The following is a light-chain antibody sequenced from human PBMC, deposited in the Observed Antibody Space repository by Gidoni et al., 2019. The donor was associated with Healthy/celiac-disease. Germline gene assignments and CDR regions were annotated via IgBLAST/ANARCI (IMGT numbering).Light chain of an antibody. V-gene: IGKV1-5*03. CDR1: QSISSW. CDR2: KAS. J-gene: IGKJ1*01. CDR3: QQYNSYSGT. Sequence: DSQMTPSPSTLSASVGDRVTITCRASQSISSWLAWYKQKPGKAPKLLIYKASSLESGVPSRFSGSGSGTEFTLTISSLQPDDFATYYCQQYNSYSGTFGQGTKVEIK.